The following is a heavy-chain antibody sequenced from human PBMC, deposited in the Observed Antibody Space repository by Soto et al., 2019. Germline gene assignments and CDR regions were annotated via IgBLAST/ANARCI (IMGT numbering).Heavy chain of an antibody. V-gene: IGHV3-30*18. CDR1: GFTFSSYG. CDR2: ISYDGSNK. J-gene: IGHJ4*02. D-gene: IGHD6-6*01. CDR3: AKPMYSSSSWFDY. Sequence: PGGSLRLSCAASGFTFSSYGMHWVRQAPGKGLEWVAVISYDGSNKYYADSVKGRFTISRDNSKNTLYLQMNSLRAEDTAVYYCAKPMYSSSSWFDYWGQGTLVTVSS.